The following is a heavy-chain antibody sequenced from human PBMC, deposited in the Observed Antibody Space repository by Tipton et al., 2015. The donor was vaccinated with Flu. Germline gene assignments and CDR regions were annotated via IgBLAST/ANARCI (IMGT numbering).Heavy chain of an antibody. D-gene: IGHD4-11*01. Sequence: LRLSCTVSGDSVRSSYYWAWIRQPPGRGLEWIGIINHNGNTYHNASLRSRVTISVDTSRNHFSLKLSSVTAADTAVYYCARRDFSNYVSDPKNWFDPWGQGTLVTVSS. CDR2: INHNGNT. CDR1: GDSVRSSYY. J-gene: IGHJ5*02. V-gene: IGHV4-38-2*02. CDR3: ARRDFSNYVSDPKNWFDP.